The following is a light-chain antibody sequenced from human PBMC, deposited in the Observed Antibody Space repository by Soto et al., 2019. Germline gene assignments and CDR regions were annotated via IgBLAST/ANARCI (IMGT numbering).Light chain of an antibody. CDR3: QRYGSLPYT. CDR1: QSVSSSY. CDR2: DAF. V-gene: IGKV3-20*01. Sequence: EIGLTQSPGTLSLSPGEGATLACRASQSVSSSYLTWYQQKPGQAPRRLIYDAFTTATGIPDRFSGSGSGTDFNLTISGLEPEDFAVYYCQRYGSLPYTFGQGTKLEIK. J-gene: IGKJ2*01.